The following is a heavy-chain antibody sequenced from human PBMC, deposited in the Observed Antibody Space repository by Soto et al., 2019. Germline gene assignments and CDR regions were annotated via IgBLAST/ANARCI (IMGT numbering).Heavy chain of an antibody. Sequence: SETLSLTCTVSDGSISSYYWTWIRQPPGKGLEWIGYIYYTGSTKYNPSLKSRVTISVDTSKNQFSLQLSSVTAADTAVYYCARGREWLLLPVDFAYWGQGTLVTVSS. D-gene: IGHD3-22*01. J-gene: IGHJ4*02. V-gene: IGHV4-59*01. CDR1: DGSISSYY. CDR3: ARGREWLLLPVDFAY. CDR2: IYYTGST.